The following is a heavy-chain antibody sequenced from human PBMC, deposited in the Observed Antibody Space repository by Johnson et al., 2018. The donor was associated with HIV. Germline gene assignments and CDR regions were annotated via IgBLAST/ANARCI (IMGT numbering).Heavy chain of an antibody. CDR2: ISDDGSKI. CDR1: GFRFSTYA. CDR3: ARVPILEWLSGEGFDM. J-gene: IGHJ3*02. D-gene: IGHD3-3*01. V-gene: IGHV3-30*04. Sequence: QMLLVESGGGVVQPGRSLRLSCAASGFRFSTYALHWVRQTPGKGLEWVALISDDGSKIYHADSVKGRFTISRDNSKNTLYLQMNSLGVEDTAMYYCARVPILEWLSGEGFDMWGQGTMVTVSS.